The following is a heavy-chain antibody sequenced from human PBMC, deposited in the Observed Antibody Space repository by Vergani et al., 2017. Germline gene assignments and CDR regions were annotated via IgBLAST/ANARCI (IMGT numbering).Heavy chain of an antibody. D-gene: IGHD6-19*01. CDR1: GYTFTNYP. V-gene: IGHV7-4-1*02. CDR3: AIGRQWLLTVYLYGIHV. Sequence: QVQLLQSGSELKKPGASVRISCEASGYTFTNYPLIWVRQAPGQGLEFMGLINTNSGNPTYAPGFTGRFVFSLDTSVSTAYLQNSGLKAEDSAVDYYAIGRQWLLTVYLYGIHVWGEGTKDTVCS. CDR2: INTNSGNP. J-gene: IGHJ6*04.